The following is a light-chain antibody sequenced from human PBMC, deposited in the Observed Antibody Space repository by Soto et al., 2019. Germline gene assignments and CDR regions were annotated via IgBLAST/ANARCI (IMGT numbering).Light chain of an antibody. Sequence: QSALTQPASVSGSPGQSITISCTGTSSDVGAHNYVSWFQQLPGKVPKLMIYAVTNRPSGVSNRFSGSKSGYTASLTISGLQAEDEADDYCSSYSTSGASPVIFGGGTKVTVL. J-gene: IGLJ2*01. V-gene: IGLV2-14*01. CDR1: SSDVGAHNY. CDR2: AVT. CDR3: SSYSTSGASPVI.